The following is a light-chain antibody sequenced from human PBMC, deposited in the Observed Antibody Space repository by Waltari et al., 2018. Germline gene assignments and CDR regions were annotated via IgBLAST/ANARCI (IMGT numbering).Light chain of an antibody. CDR1: INNVRNHG. CDR2: RNN. Sequence: QAGLTQPPSVSKGLRQTATLTCPGNINNVRNHGDASLQQHQGRPPKVLSYRNNNRPSGISERFSASRSGNTASLTITGLQPEDEADYYCSAWDSNLSAYVFGTGTKVTVL. CDR3: SAWDSNLSAYV. V-gene: IGLV10-54*04. J-gene: IGLJ1*01.